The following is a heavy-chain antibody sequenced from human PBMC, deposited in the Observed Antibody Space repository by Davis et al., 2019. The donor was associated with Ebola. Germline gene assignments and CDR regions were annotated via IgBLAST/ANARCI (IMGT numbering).Heavy chain of an antibody. D-gene: IGHD3-3*01. J-gene: IGHJ6*02. CDR1: GYTFTSYY. V-gene: IGHV1-2*02. Sequence: ASVKVSCKASGYTFTSYYMHWVRQAPGQGLEWMGWINPNSGGTNYAQKFQGRVTMTRDTSISTAYMELRSLRSDDTAVYYCARGDDFWSGYPYYYYGMDVWGQGTTVTVSS. CDR3: ARGDDFWSGYPYYYYGMDV. CDR2: INPNSGGT.